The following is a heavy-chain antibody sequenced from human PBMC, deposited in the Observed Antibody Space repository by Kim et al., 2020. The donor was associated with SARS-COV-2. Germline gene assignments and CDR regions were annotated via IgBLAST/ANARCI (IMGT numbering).Heavy chain of an antibody. D-gene: IGHD3-10*01. V-gene: IGHV3-33*01. Sequence: GGSLRLSCAASGFTFSSYGMHWVRQAPGKGLEWVAVIWYDGSNKYYADSVKGRFTISRDNSKNTLYLQMNSLRAEDTAVYDCARDRGRAMYYYLYWGQGTLVTVSS. CDR2: IWYDGSNK. CDR3: ARDRGRAMYYYLY. J-gene: IGHJ4*02. CDR1: GFTFSSYG.